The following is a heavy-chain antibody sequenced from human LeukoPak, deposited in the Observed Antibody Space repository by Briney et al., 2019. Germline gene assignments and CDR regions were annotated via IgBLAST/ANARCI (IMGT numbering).Heavy chain of an antibody. D-gene: IGHD6-13*01. CDR2: ISGSGSHT. CDR3: ARVGSTVAAGTSDY. CDR1: GFTFSDYY. Sequence: PGGSLRLSCAASGFTFSDYYMSWIRQAPGKGLEWLSYISGSGSHTTYADSVRGRFTISRDNAKNSLSLQVNSLRADDTAVYYCARVGSTVAAGTSDYWGQGTLVTVSS. V-gene: IGHV3-11*06. J-gene: IGHJ4*02.